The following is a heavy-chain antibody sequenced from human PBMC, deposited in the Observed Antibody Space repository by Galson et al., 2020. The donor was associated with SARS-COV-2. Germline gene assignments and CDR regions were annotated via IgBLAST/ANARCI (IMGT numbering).Heavy chain of an antibody. Sequence: GESLKISCAASGFAFRNFAMAWVRQVPGKGLEWVSGISGGGASTYYVDSVKGRFIISRDNSNNMLYLQMSRRRVEDTAQYYCAKDTKPVAGNFYDSWGQGTLVTVSS. CDR3: AKDTKPVAGNFYDS. CDR2: ISGGGAST. J-gene: IGHJ5*01. V-gene: IGHV3-23*01. D-gene: IGHD6-19*01. CDR1: GFAFRNFA.